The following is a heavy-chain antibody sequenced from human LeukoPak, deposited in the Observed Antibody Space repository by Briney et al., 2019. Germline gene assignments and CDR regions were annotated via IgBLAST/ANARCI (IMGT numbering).Heavy chain of an antibody. CDR3: ARQGIAARSIDY. J-gene: IGHJ4*02. D-gene: IGHD6-6*01. Sequence: SETLSLTCAVSGGSISGSFWSWIRQPPGKGLEWIGDIYYSGSTNYNPSLKSRVTISVDTSKNQFSLKLSSVTAADTAVYYCARQGIAARSIDYWGQGTLVTVSS. CDR1: GGSISGSF. CDR2: IYYSGST. V-gene: IGHV4-59*08.